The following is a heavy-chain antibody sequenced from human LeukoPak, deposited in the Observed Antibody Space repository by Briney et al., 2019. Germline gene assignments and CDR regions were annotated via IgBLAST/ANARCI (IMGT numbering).Heavy chain of an antibody. CDR1: GFTFSDYY. D-gene: IGHD1-26*01. CDR3: ARESGSYDY. J-gene: IGHJ4*02. V-gene: IGHV3-11*06. Sequence: GGSLRLSCAASGFTFSDYYMTWIRQAPGKGLEWVSSISTSSSYIYYADSVKGRFTISRDNAKDSLYLQMNSLRAEDTAVYYCARESGSYDYWGQGTLVTVSS. CDR2: ISTSSSYI.